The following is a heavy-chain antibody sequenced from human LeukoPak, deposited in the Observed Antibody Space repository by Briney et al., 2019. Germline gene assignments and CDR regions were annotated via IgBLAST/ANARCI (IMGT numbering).Heavy chain of an antibody. CDR1: GYTFTSYG. D-gene: IGHD3-10*01. CDR3: ARAQTTGFGESLHY. CDR2: ISAYNGNT. Sequence: ASVKVSCKASGYTFTSYGISWVRQAPGQGLEWMGWISAYNGNTRYAQNLQGRVTLTTDTSTSTAYMEVRSLRSDDTAVCYCARAQTTGFGESLHYWGQGTLVTVSS. J-gene: IGHJ4*02. V-gene: IGHV1-18*01.